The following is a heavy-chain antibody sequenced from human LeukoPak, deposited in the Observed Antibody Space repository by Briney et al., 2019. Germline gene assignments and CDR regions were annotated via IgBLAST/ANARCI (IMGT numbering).Heavy chain of an antibody. Sequence: ASVKVSCKASGYTFTGYAIHWVRQAPGQGLEWMGWINPEKRDTGYAHKSQGRVTMTSDTSISTAYMELSSLRSDDTAVYYCAKKVRGPSHPLDFWGQGTLVTVSS. CDR1: GYTFTGYA. J-gene: IGHJ4*02. CDR2: INPEKRDT. CDR3: AKKVRGPSHPLDF. V-gene: IGHV1-2*02. D-gene: IGHD5-12*01.